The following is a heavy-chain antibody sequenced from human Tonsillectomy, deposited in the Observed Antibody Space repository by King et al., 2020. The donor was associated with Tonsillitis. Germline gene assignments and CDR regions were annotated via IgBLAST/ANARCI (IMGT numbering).Heavy chain of an antibody. V-gene: IGHV1-2*02. CDR2: INPNSGGT. CDR1: GYTFTVYY. J-gene: IGHJ1*01. CDR3: ARGYSSGWSAEFFQH. D-gene: IGHD6-19*01. Sequence: QLVQSGAEVKKPGASVKVSCKASGYTFTVYYMHWVRQAPAQGLEWMGWINPNSGGTKYAQKFLGRVTMTWDTSISTAYMEVSSLRSDDTAVYYCARGYSSGWSAEFFQHGGQGTLVTVSS.